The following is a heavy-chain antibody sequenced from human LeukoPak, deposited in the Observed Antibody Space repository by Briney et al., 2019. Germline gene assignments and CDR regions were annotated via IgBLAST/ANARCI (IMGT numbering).Heavy chain of an antibody. Sequence: SETLSLTCTVSGGSISSGPYYWIWIRQHPGKGLEWIGYIYYSGSTYYNPSLKSRVTISVDTSNNQFSLKLSSVTAADTAVYYCARGDYGDYDRNWFDPWGQGTLVTVSS. V-gene: IGHV4-30-4*08. CDR3: ARGDYGDYDRNWFDP. CDR1: GGSISSGPYY. J-gene: IGHJ5*02. D-gene: IGHD4-17*01. CDR2: IYYSGST.